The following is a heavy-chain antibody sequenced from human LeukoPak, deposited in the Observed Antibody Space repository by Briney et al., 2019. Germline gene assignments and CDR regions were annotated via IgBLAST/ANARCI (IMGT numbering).Heavy chain of an antibody. D-gene: IGHD3-3*01. CDR1: GGTFSSYA. CDR3: ARARGDTIFGVVTSRYFDY. V-gene: IGHV1-69*05. CDR2: IIPIFGTA. J-gene: IGHJ4*02. Sequence: ASVKVSCKASGGTFSSYAISWVRQAPGQGLEWMGGIIPIFGTANYAQKFQGRVTITTDESTSTAYMELSSLRSEDTAVYYCARARGDTIFGVVTSRYFDYWGQGTLVTVSS.